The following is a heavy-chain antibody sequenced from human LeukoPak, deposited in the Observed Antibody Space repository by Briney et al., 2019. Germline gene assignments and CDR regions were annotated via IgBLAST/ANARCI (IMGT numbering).Heavy chain of an antibody. D-gene: IGHD5-18*01. CDR3: ARDRDTTMVTSFDY. CDR1: GGTLSNYA. J-gene: IGHJ4*02. CDR2: IIPIFVTA. V-gene: IGHV1-69*01. Sequence: ASVKVSCKASGGTLSNYAISWVRQAPGQGLEWMGGIIPIFVTANYAQKFQGRVTITADESTSTAYMELSSLRSEDTAVYYCARDRDTTMVTSFDYWGQGTLVTVSS.